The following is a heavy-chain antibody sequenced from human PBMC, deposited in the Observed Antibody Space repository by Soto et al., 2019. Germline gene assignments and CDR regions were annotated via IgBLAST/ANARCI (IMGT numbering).Heavy chain of an antibody. D-gene: IGHD3-22*01. CDR1: GFTFSTYW. CDR3: ARGWGYFDSSGFPYLYAMDV. Sequence: GGSLRLSCTASGFTFSTYWMSWVRQAPGKGLEWVANIKEDGSEKYYVDSVEGRFTISRDNAKNSLYLQMTSLRAEDTALYYCARGWGYFDSSGFPYLYAMDVWGQGTTVTVSS. V-gene: IGHV3-7*01. J-gene: IGHJ6*02. CDR2: IKEDGSEK.